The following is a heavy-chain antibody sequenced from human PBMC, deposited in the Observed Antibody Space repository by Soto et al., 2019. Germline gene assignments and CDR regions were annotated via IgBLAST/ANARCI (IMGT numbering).Heavy chain of an antibody. CDR3: AKVPGLTSGYYYYDMDV. J-gene: IGHJ6*02. CDR2: ISGSGDST. D-gene: IGHD2-2*01. Sequence: PGGSLRLSCAASGFTFSNNAMSWVRQAPGKGLEWVSAISGSGDSTYYADSVKGRFTVSRDNSKNTVSLQMSSLRAEDTAVYYCAKVPGLTSGYYYYDMDVWGQGTTVTVSS. CDR1: GFTFSNNA. V-gene: IGHV3-23*01.